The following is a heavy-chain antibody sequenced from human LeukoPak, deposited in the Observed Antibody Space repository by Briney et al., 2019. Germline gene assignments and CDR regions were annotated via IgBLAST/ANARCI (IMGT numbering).Heavy chain of an antibody. Sequence: GASVKVSCKASGYTFTSYGISWVRQAPGQGLEWMGWISAYNGNTNYAQKLQGRVTMTTDTSPSTAYMELRSLRSDDTAVYYCAGYYYDSSGYYLDYWGQGTLVTVSS. J-gene: IGHJ4*02. CDR2: ISAYNGNT. CDR1: GYTFTSYG. D-gene: IGHD3-22*01. CDR3: AGYYYDSSGYYLDY. V-gene: IGHV1-18*01.